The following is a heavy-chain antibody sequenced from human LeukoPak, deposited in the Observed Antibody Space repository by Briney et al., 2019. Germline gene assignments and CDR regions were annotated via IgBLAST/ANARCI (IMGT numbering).Heavy chain of an antibody. Sequence: SETLSLTCTVSGYSISSGYYWGWIRQPPGKGREWIGSIYHIGSTYYNPSLKSRVTISVDTSKNQFSLKLSSVTAADTAVYYCARTYSSGWYDYWGQGTLVTVSS. J-gene: IGHJ4*02. V-gene: IGHV4-38-2*02. CDR1: GYSISSGYY. CDR2: IYHIGST. CDR3: ARTYSSGWYDY. D-gene: IGHD6-19*01.